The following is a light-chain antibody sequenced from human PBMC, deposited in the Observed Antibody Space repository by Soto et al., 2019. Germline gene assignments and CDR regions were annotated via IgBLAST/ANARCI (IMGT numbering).Light chain of an antibody. J-gene: IGKJ1*01. Sequence: DIQMTQSPSTLSASVGDRVTITCRASQSISSWLAWYQQKPGKAPKLLIYKASSLESGVPSRFSGSGSGTDFTLTISSLQPDDFATYYCQQYNSYLRTFGQGTKVEIK. V-gene: IGKV1-5*03. CDR3: QQYNSYLRT. CDR2: KAS. CDR1: QSISSW.